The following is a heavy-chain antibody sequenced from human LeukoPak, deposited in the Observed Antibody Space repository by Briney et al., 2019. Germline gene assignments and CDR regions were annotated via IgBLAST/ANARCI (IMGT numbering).Heavy chain of an antibody. CDR3: ARTYSSSWYGFDY. V-gene: IGHV1-18*04. CDR1: GYTFTGYY. D-gene: IGHD6-13*01. CDR2: ISAYNGDS. Sequence: GASVKVSCKASGYTFTGYYMHWVRQAPGQGLEWMGWISAYNGDSNYAQKLQGRLTMTTDTSTSTAYMELSSLRSEDTAVYYCARTYSSSWYGFDYWGQGTLVTVSS. J-gene: IGHJ4*02.